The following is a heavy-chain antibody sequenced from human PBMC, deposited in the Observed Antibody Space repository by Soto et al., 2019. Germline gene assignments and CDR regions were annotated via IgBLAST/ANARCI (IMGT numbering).Heavy chain of an antibody. CDR3: AKDASYSSSLEY. J-gene: IGHJ4*02. CDR2: ISWDGVST. D-gene: IGHD6-6*01. V-gene: IGHV3-43*01. Sequence: GGSLRLSCVGSGFTFRDYSMQWVRQTPGKGLQWVSLISWDGVSTEYADSVKGRFTISRDNSKSSLYLQMNSLRTEDTGLYYCAKDASYSSSLEYWAQGTLVTVSS. CDR1: GFTFRDYS.